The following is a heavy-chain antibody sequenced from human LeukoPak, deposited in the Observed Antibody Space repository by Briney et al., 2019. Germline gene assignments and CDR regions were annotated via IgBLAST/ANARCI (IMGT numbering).Heavy chain of an antibody. J-gene: IGHJ6*03. CDR3: ASGVYAGLYYYYYYMDV. CDR2: IYYSGST. Sequence: PSETLSLTCTVSGGSISSYYWSWIRQPPGKGLEWIGYIYYSGSTNYNPSLKSRVTISVDTSKNQFSLKLSSVTAADTAVYYCASGVYAGLYYYYYYMDVWGKGNTVTVSS. CDR1: GGSISSYY. D-gene: IGHD2-8*01. V-gene: IGHV4-59*08.